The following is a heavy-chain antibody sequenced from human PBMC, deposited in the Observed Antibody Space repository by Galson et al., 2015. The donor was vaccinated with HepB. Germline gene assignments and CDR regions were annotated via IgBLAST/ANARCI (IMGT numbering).Heavy chain of an antibody. D-gene: IGHD4-17*01. Sequence: SLRLSCAASGFTFSNYAMSWVRQAPGKGLEWVSGISGSGGSTYYADSVKGRSTISRDNSKNTVYLQMNSLRAEDTALYYCAKDIAYGDYVLYHFDYWGQGTLVTVSS. CDR1: GFTFSNYA. CDR3: AKDIAYGDYVLYHFDY. V-gene: IGHV3-23*01. CDR2: ISGSGGST. J-gene: IGHJ4*02.